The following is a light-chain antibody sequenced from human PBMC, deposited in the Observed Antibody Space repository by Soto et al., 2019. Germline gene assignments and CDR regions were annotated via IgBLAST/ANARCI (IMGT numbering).Light chain of an antibody. J-gene: IGKJ1*01. CDR2: KAS. CDR3: QQYNNWPV. Sequence: DIQMTQSPSTLSGSVGDRVTITCRASQTISSWLAWYQQKPGKAPKLLIYKASSLESGVPSRFSGSGSGTEFTLTISSLQPDDFAVYYCQQYNNWPVFGQGTKVDIK. CDR1: QTISSW. V-gene: IGKV1-5*03.